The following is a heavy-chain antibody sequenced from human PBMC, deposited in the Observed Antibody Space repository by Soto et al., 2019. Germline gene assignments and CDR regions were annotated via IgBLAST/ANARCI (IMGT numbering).Heavy chain of an antibody. J-gene: IGHJ4*02. Sequence: SETLSLTCTVSGGSIISGDYYWSWIRQTPGKGLEWIGYIYYSGDTNYNPSLKSRVTISVDTSKNQFSLKLSSVTAADTAVYYCARVRLGYYFDYWGQGTLVTVSS. CDR3: ARVRLGYYFDY. V-gene: IGHV4-30-4*01. CDR2: IYYSGDT. CDR1: GGSIISGDYY. D-gene: IGHD1-1*01.